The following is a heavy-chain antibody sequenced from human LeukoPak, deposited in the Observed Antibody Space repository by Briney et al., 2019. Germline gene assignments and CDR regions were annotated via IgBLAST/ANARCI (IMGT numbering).Heavy chain of an antibody. Sequence: ASVKLSCKASGYTFTGYDMHWVRQAPGQGLEWMGWINPNSGGTNYAQKFQGRVTMTRDTSISTAYMELSRLRSDDTAVYYCARGIPVAGLYFFDYRGQGTLVTVSS. CDR2: INPNSGGT. V-gene: IGHV1-2*02. D-gene: IGHD6-19*01. CDR1: GYTFTGYD. J-gene: IGHJ4*02. CDR3: ARGIPVAGLYFFDY.